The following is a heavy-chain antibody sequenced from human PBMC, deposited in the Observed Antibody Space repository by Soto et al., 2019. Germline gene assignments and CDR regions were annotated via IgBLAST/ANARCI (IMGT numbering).Heavy chain of an antibody. V-gene: IGHV3-21*01. CDR3: ARDQFDSDADY. Sequence: EVQLVESGGGLVKPGGSLRLSCAASGFTFSSYSMNWVRQAPGKGLEWVSSISSSSSYIYYADSVKGRFTISGDNAKNSLYLQMNSLRAEDTAVYYCARDQFDSDADYWGQGTLVTVSA. CDR2: ISSSSSYI. CDR1: GFTFSSYS. D-gene: IGHD3-22*01. J-gene: IGHJ4*02.